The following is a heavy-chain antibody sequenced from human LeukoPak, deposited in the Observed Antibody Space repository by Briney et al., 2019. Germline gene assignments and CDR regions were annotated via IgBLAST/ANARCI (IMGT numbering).Heavy chain of an antibody. CDR1: GFTFGYSD. J-gene: IGHJ6*04. CDR2: IGPAGDR. V-gene: IGHV3-13*01. CDR3: ARGYYYGLDV. Sequence: GGSLRLSRAASGFTFGYSDMHWVRQVTGKSLEWVSTIGPAGDRYYAGSVKGRFTISRENAKNSFYLQMNNLRAGDTAVYYCARGYYYGLDVWGNGASVTISS. D-gene: IGHD3-10*01.